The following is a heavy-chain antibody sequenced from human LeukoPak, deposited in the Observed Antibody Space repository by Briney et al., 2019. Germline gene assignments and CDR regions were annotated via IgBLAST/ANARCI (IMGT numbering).Heavy chain of an antibody. CDR3: ASKSVRGANDAFDI. V-gene: IGHV3-66*01. Sequence: GGSLRLSCAASGFTVSSNYMSWVRQAPGKGLEWVSVIYSGGSTYYADSVKGRFTISRDNSKNTLYLQMNSLRAEDTAVYYCASKSVRGANDAFDIWGQGTMVTVSS. D-gene: IGHD3-10*01. CDR2: IYSGGST. J-gene: IGHJ3*02. CDR1: GFTVSSNY.